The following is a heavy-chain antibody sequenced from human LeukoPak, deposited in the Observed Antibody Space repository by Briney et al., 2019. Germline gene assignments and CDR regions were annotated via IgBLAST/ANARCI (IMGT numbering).Heavy chain of an antibody. CDR1: GGSFSGYY. V-gene: IGHV4-34*01. CDR3: ARALLWFGETKFDY. Sequence: SETLSLTCAVYGGSFSGYYWSWIRQPPGKGLEWIGEINHSGSTNYNPSLKSRVTISVDTSKNQFSLKLSSVTAADTAVHYCARALLWFGETKFDYRGQGTLVTVSS. D-gene: IGHD3-10*01. J-gene: IGHJ4*02. CDR2: INHSGST.